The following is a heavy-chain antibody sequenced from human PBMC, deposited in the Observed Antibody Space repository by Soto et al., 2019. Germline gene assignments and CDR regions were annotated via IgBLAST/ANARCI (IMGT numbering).Heavy chain of an antibody. J-gene: IGHJ4*02. CDR2: LSGGDDST. Sequence: EVQLLESGGGLVQRGGSLRLSCTASGFTFSHFAMSWVRQAPGKGLEWVSTLSGGDDSTYYADSVKDRFTISRDNSKNTLYLQLNSLRAEDTAVYYCAKKYHYGSGTYLYYFDYWGQGTLVTVSS. CDR3: AKKYHYGSGTYLYYFDY. CDR1: GFTFSHFA. V-gene: IGHV3-23*01. D-gene: IGHD3-10*01.